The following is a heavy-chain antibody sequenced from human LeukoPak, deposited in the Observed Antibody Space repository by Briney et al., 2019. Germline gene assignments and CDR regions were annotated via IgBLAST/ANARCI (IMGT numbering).Heavy chain of an antibody. D-gene: IGHD6-13*01. V-gene: IGHV4-59*01. Sequence: SETLSLTCTVSGGSISSYYWSWIRQPPGKGLEWIGYIYYSGSTNYNPSLKSRVTTSVDTSKNQFSLKLSSVTAADTAVYYCAIHSSSWYFYYWGQGTLVTVSS. CDR1: GGSISSYY. J-gene: IGHJ4*02. CDR3: AIHSSSWYFYY. CDR2: IYYSGST.